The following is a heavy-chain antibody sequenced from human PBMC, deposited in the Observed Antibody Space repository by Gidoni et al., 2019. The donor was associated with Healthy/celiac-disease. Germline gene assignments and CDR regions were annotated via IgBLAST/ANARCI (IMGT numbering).Heavy chain of an antibody. Sequence: QVTLKESVPFLVNPTETLTLTCTVPGFSLINARMGVSWIRQPPGKALEWLAHIFSNDEKSYSTSLKSRLTISKDTSKSQVVLTMTNMDPVDTATYYCARIPYDSSGYYSGGFDYWGQGTLVTVSS. V-gene: IGHV2-26*01. CDR2: IFSNDEK. J-gene: IGHJ4*02. CDR1: GFSLINARMG. CDR3: ARIPYDSSGYYSGGFDY. D-gene: IGHD3-22*01.